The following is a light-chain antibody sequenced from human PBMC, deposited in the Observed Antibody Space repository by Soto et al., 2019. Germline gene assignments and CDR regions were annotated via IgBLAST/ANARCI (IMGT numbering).Light chain of an antibody. CDR2: KAS. CDR3: QQYNSYSIT. J-gene: IGKJ3*01. V-gene: IGKV1-5*03. CDR1: QSISSW. Sequence: DIQMIQSPSTLSASVGDRVTITCRASQSISSWLAWYQQKPGKAPKLLIYKASSLESGVPSRFSGSGSGTEFTLTFSSLQPDDFATYYGQQYNSYSITFGPGTKVDIK.